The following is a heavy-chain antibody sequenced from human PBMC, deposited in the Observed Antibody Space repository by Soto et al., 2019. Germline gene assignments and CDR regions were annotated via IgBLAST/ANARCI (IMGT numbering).Heavy chain of an antibody. J-gene: IGHJ4*02. CDR1: GGTFSSYA. V-gene: IGHV1-69*13. CDR3: AREAAHYGDFDY. Sequence: GASVKVSCKASGGTFSSYAISWVRQAPGQGLEWMGGIIPIFGTANYAQKFQGRVTITADESTSTAYMELSSLRSEDTAVYYCAREAAHYGDFDYWGQGTLVNVSS. CDR2: IIPIFGTA. D-gene: IGHD4-17*01.